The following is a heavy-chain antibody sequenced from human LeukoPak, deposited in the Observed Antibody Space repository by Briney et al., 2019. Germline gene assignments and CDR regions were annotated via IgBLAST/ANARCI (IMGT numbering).Heavy chain of an antibody. D-gene: IGHD5-12*01. CDR1: GGSISSGDYY. J-gene: IGHJ4*02. CDR3: ARGVGYDDGPDTVPFDY. Sequence: PSETLSLTCTVSGGSISSGDYYWSWIRQPPGKGLEWIGYIYYSGSTYYNPSLKSRVTISVDTSKNQFSLKLSSVTAADTAVYYCARGVGYDDGPDTVPFDYWGQGTLVTVSS. V-gene: IGHV4-30-4*01. CDR2: IYYSGST.